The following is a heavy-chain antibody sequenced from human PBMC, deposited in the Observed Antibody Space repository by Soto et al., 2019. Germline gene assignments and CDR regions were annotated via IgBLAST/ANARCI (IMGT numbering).Heavy chain of an antibody. CDR3: ARRGSGSYYDY. V-gene: IGHV3-23*01. CDR2: ISGSGGST. D-gene: IGHD1-26*01. CDR1: GFTFSSYA. Sequence: EVQLLESGGGLVQPGGSLRLSCAASGFTFSSYAMRWFRQAPVKGLEWVSAISGSGGSTYYADSVKGRFTISRDKSKNTLYLQMNSLRAEDTAVYYCARRGSGSYYDYWGQGTLVTVSS. J-gene: IGHJ4*02.